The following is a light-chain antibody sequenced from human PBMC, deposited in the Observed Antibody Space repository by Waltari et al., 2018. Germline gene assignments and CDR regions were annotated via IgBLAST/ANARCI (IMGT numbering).Light chain of an antibody. Sequence: EIVLTQSPGTLSLSPGERATLSCRASQSVSRWLAWYQQKPGQPPRLLIYGASSRATGIPDRLRGSGYGTDFSLTISRREPEDSAVYYCQKYGTLPATFGQGTKVEVK. CDR3: QKYGTLPAT. CDR2: GAS. V-gene: IGKV3-20*01. CDR1: QSVSRW. J-gene: IGKJ1*01.